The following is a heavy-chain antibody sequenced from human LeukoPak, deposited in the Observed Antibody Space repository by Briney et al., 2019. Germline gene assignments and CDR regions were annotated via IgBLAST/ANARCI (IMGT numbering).Heavy chain of an antibody. CDR2: IWYDGSNK. D-gene: IGHD6-19*01. CDR3: ARARVPGRGESGWFSFFKGY. V-gene: IGHV3-33*01. Sequence: PGRSLRLSCAASGFTFSSYGMHWVRQAPGKGLEWVVVIWYDGSNKYYADSVKGRFTISRDNSKNTLYLQMNSLRSEDTAVYYCARARVPGRGESGWFSFFKGYWGQGTLVTVSS. CDR1: GFTFSSYG. J-gene: IGHJ4*02.